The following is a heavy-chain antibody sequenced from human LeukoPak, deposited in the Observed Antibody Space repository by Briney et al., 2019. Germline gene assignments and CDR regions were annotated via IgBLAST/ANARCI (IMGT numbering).Heavy chain of an antibody. V-gene: IGHV1-2*02. J-gene: IGHJ6*03. CDR2: INPNSGGA. CDR3: ARDMTTVVYYYYMDV. CDR1: VYTFTGYY. Sequence: ASVKVSCKASVYTFTGYYMHSVREAPGQGLEWMGWINPNSGGANYAQKFQGRVTMTRDTSISTAYMELSRLRSDDTAVYYCARDMTTVVYYYYMDVWGKGTTVTVSS. D-gene: IGHD4-23*01.